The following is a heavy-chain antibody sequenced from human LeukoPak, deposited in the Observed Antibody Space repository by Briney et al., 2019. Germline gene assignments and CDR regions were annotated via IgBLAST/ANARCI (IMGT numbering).Heavy chain of an antibody. D-gene: IGHD2-15*01. CDR2: IHYSAST. V-gene: IGHV4-59*01. CDR1: GASISTNY. Sequence: SETLSLTCTVFGASISTNYWSWLRQPPGKGLEWIGHIHYSASTNYSPSLTSRVTISIDTSKNQLSLKLSSVTTADTAVYYCARRDFDCSGGSCYFGYSWFDPWGQGTLVTVSS. J-gene: IGHJ5*02. CDR3: ARRDFDCSGGSCYFGYSWFDP.